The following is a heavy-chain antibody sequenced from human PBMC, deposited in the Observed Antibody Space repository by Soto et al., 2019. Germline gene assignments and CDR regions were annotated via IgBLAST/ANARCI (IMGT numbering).Heavy chain of an antibody. CDR2: IYYSGST. Sequence: PSETLSLTCTVSGGSISSGGYYWSWIRQHPGKGLEWIGYIYYSGSTYYNPSLKSRVTISVDTSKNQFPLKLSSVTAADTAVYYCARDSSSGNYDFWSGSYYYYGMDVWGQGTTVTVSS. J-gene: IGHJ6*02. V-gene: IGHV4-31*03. CDR1: GGSISSGGYY. CDR3: ARDSSSGNYDFWSGSYYYYGMDV. D-gene: IGHD3-3*01.